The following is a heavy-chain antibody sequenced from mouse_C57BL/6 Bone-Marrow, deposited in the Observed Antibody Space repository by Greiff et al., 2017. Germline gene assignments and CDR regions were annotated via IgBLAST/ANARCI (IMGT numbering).Heavy chain of an antibody. CDR1: GFNIKDDY. Sequence: VQLQQSGAELVRPGASVKLSCTASGFNIKDDYMHWVKQRPEQGLEWIGWIDPENGDTEYASKFQGKATITADTSSNTAYLQLSSLTYEDTAVYYCTSYYGGGWGQGTTLTVSS. V-gene: IGHV14-4*01. CDR2: IDPENGDT. CDR3: TSYYGGG. J-gene: IGHJ2*01. D-gene: IGHD1-1*01.